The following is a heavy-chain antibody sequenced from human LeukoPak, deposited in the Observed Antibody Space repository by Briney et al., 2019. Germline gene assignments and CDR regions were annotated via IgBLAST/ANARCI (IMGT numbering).Heavy chain of an antibody. CDR2: LRSDASYQ. D-gene: IGHD3-10*01. CDR1: GFTLTNYA. CDR3: AKGGDRGNYYFDS. V-gene: IGHV3-30*02. J-gene: IGHJ4*02. Sequence: PGGSLRLSCAASGFTLTNYAMHWVRQAPGKGLAWVAYLRSDASYQGYPDSVKGRFTISRDSSKNTIYLHMNSLRTEDTAVYFCAKGGDRGNYYFDSWGQGTLVSVSS.